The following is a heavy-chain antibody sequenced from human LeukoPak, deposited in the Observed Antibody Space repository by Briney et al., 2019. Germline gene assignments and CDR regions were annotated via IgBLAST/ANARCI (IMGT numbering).Heavy chain of an antibody. CDR1: GGSISSYY. CDR3: ARDLKYYDILTGYYKGYYYYMDV. Sequence: SETLSLTCTVSGGSISSYYWSWIRQPAGKGLEWIGRIYTSGSTNYNPSLKSRVAMSVDTSKNQFSLKLSSVTAADTAVYYCARDLKYYDILTGYYKGYYYYMDVWGKGATVTISS. CDR2: IYTSGST. D-gene: IGHD3-9*01. J-gene: IGHJ6*03. V-gene: IGHV4-4*07.